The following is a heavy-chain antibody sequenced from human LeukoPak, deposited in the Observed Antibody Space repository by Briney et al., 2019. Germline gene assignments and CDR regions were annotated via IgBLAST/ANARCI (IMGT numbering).Heavy chain of an antibody. J-gene: IGHJ6*02. D-gene: IGHD6-13*01. CDR1: GYTFTTYS. CDR2: INAANGNT. V-gene: IGHV1-3*01. CDR3: ATTIAAAPEPNYYGMDV. Sequence: ASVKVSCKASGYTFTTYSMHWVRQAPGQRLEWMGWINAANGNTEYSQKFQGRVTMTRDTSTSTVYMELSSLRSEDTAVYYCATTIAAAPEPNYYGMDVWGQGTTVTVSS.